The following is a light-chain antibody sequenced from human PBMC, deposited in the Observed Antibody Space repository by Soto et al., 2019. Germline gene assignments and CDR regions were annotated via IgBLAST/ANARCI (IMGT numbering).Light chain of an antibody. J-gene: IGLJ2*01. Sequence: QAVVTQEPSLTVSPGGTVTLTCSSSTGAVTSGYYPNWFQQKPGQAPRALIYSTSNQHSLTPARFSGSILGGNAALTRSGVQPEDEAEYYCLLYYGGAQRVFGGGTKLTVL. CDR2: STS. V-gene: IGLV7-43*01. CDR3: LLYYGGAQRV. CDR1: TGAVTSGYY.